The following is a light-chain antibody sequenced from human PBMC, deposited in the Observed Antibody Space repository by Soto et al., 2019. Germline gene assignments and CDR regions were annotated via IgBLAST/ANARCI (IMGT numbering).Light chain of an antibody. V-gene: IGKV3-11*01. Sequence: EIVLTQSPATLSLSPGERATLSCRASQSVSSYLAWYQQKPGQAPRLLIYDASNRATGIPARFSGSGSGTDFTLTISSLEPGDFAVYYCQQRSNWPPWTFGQGTRWISN. CDR3: QQRSNWPPWT. CDR2: DAS. CDR1: QSVSSY. J-gene: IGKJ1*01.